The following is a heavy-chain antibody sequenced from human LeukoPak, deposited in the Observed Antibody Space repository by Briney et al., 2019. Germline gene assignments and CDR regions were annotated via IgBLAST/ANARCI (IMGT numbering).Heavy chain of an antibody. Sequence: ASVKVSCKASGYTFTSYGISWVRQAPGQGLEWMGWISAYNGNTNYAQKLQGRVTMTTDTSTSTAYMELRSLRSDDTAVYYCARETWDSPTVGYFDYWGQGTLVTVSS. CDR2: ISAYNGNT. CDR3: ARETWDSPTVGYFDY. D-gene: IGHD1-26*01. J-gene: IGHJ4*02. CDR1: GYTFTSYG. V-gene: IGHV1-18*01.